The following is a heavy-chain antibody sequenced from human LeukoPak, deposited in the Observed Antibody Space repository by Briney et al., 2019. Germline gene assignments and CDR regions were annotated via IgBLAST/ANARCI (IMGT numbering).Heavy chain of an antibody. Sequence: ASVKVSCKASGYTFTNYYLHWVRQAPGQGLQWMGWINPNTGGTNYAQKFQGRVTMTRDTSISTAYMELSRLRSDDTAVYYCARRRGSYIDYWGQGTLVTVSS. CDR1: GYTFTNYY. V-gene: IGHV1-2*02. J-gene: IGHJ4*02. CDR2: INPNTGGT. D-gene: IGHD1-26*01. CDR3: ARRRGSYIDY.